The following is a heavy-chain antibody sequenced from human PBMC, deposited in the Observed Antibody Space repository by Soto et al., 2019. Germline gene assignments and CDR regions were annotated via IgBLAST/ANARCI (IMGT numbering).Heavy chain of an antibody. Sequence: QVHLVQSGAEVKRPGSSVRVSCRASGGTFYTYAFTWVRQAPGQGLEWMGGITPMIGTTKYAQKFYGRVTFSADESASTASMELSNLRSDDTAVYFCARDVSVMTSVFGFWGQGTLITVSS. CDR1: GGTFYTYA. V-gene: IGHV1-69*01. CDR2: ITPMIGTT. D-gene: IGHD3-10*01. CDR3: ARDVSVMTSVFGF. J-gene: IGHJ4*02.